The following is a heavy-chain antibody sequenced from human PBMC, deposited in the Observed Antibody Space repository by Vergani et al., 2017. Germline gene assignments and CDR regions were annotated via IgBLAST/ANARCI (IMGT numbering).Heavy chain of an antibody. Sequence: QVQLVPSGAEVKKPGASVKVSCKVSGYTLTELSMHWVRQAPGKGLEWMGGFDPEDGETIYAQKFQGRVTMTEDTSTDTAYMELSSLRSEDTAVYYCATFPKNYQLLSSLFDYWGQGTLVTVSS. V-gene: IGHV1-24*01. J-gene: IGHJ4*02. CDR2: FDPEDGET. CDR1: GYTLTELS. D-gene: IGHD2-2*01. CDR3: ATFPKNYQLLSSLFDY.